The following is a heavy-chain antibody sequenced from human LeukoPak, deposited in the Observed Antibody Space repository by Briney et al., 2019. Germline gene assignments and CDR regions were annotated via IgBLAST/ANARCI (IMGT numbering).Heavy chain of an antibody. Sequence: GASVKVSCKASGYTFTSYDINWVRQATGQGLEWMGWMNPNSGNTGYAQKFQGRVAMTRNTSISTAYMELSSLRSEDTAVYYCARGQARAVRGVINAYWGQGTLVTVSS. CDR1: GYTFTSYD. CDR3: ARGQARAVRGVINAY. CDR2: MNPNSGNT. J-gene: IGHJ4*02. D-gene: IGHD3-10*01. V-gene: IGHV1-8*01.